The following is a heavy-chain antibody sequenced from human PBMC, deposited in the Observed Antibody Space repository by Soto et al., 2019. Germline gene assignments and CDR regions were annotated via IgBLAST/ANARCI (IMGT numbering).Heavy chain of an antibody. D-gene: IGHD3-22*01. Sequence: ASVKVSCKASGGTFSSYAISWVRQAPGQGLEWMGGIIPILGTANYAQKFQGRVTITADESTSTAYMELSSLRSEDTAVYYCARDRYYDSSGPRDDAFAIWGQGTMVTVSS. CDR2: IIPILGTA. J-gene: IGHJ3*02. CDR3: ARDRYYDSSGPRDDAFAI. CDR1: GGTFSSYA. V-gene: IGHV1-69*13.